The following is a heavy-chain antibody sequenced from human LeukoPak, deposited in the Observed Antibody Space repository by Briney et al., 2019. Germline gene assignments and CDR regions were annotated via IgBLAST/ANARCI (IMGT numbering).Heavy chain of an antibody. CDR3: ARINESGAGDY. J-gene: IGHJ4*02. Sequence: ASVKVSCKASGYTFTDYYMHWVRQAPGQGLEWMGWINPNSGGTNYAQKFQGWVTMTRDTSISTAYMELSRLRSDDTAVYYCARINESGAGDYWGQGTLVTVSS. D-gene: IGHD3-10*01. CDR1: GYTFTDYY. V-gene: IGHV1-2*04. CDR2: INPNSGGT.